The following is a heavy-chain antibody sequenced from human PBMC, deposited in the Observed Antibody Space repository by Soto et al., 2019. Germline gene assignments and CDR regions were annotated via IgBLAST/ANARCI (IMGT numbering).Heavy chain of an antibody. V-gene: IGHV3-48*02. D-gene: IGHD3-3*01. Sequence: HPGGSLRLSCAASGFTLSYYSMNWVRQAPGKGLEWVSYISSSSYTIYDADSVKGRFTISRDNAKNSLYLQMNSLRDEDTAVYYCARGHDERNYYYYYGLDVWGQGTTVTVSS. CDR1: GFTLSYYS. J-gene: IGHJ6*02. CDR3: ARGHDERNYYYYYGLDV. CDR2: ISSSSYTI.